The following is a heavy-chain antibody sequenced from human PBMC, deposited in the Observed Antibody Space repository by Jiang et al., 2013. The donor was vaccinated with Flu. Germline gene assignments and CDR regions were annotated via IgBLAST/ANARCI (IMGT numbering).Heavy chain of an antibody. CDR2: ISGSGGST. CDR3: AKVLMTTVVTALCDY. J-gene: IGHJ4*02. V-gene: IGHV3-23*01. Sequence: PGKGLEWVSAISGSGGSTYYADSVKGRFTISRDNSKNTLYLQMNSLRAEDTAVYYCAKVLMTTVVTALCDYWGQGTLVTVSS. D-gene: IGHD4-23*01.